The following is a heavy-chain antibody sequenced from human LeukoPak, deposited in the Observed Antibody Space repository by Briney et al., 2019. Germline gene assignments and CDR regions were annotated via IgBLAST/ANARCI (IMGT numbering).Heavy chain of an antibody. J-gene: IGHJ4*02. CDR1: GFTFSSYG. D-gene: IGHD1-26*01. CDR2: ISYDGSNK. Sequence: GGSLRLSCAASGFTFSSYGMHWVRQAPGKGLEWVAVISYDGSNKYYADSVKGRFTISRDNSKNTLYLQMNSLRAEDTAVYYCARRSAGSYRGNWGQGTLVTVSS. CDR3: ARRSAGSYRGN. V-gene: IGHV3-30*03.